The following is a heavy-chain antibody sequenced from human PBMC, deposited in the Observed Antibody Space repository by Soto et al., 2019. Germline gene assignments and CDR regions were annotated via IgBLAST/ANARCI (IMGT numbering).Heavy chain of an antibody. CDR1: GGSISSGGYY. D-gene: IGHD2-2*01. V-gene: IGHV4-31*03. CDR2: IYYSGST. J-gene: IGHJ6*02. Sequence: QMQLQESGPGLVKPSQTLSLTCTVSGGSISSGGYYWSWIRQHPGKGLEWIGYIYYSGSTYYNPSLKSRVTISVDTSKNQFSLKLSSVTAADTAVYYCARDALIVVVPAATSYYYGMDVWGQRTTVTVSS. CDR3: ARDALIVVVPAATSYYYGMDV.